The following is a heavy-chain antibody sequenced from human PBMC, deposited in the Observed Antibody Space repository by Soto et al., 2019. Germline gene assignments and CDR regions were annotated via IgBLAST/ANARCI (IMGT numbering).Heavy chain of an antibody. CDR1: GGTFSSYA. J-gene: IGHJ3*02. V-gene: IGHV1-69*06. CDR2: IIPIFGTA. CDR3: AGSPSSGWYGDAFDI. D-gene: IGHD6-19*01. Sequence: NVSRKASGGTFSSYAISWGRQAPGQGLERMGGIIPIFGTANYAQKFQGRVTITADKSTSTAYMELSSLRSEDTAVYYCAGSPSSGWYGDAFDIWGQGTMVTVS.